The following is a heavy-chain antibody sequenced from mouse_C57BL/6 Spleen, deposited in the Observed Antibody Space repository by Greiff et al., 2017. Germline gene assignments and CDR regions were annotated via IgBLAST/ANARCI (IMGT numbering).Heavy chain of an antibody. CDR1: GYTFTSYW. V-gene: IGHV1-59*01. J-gene: IGHJ2*01. CDR3: ARRRVYYGSSFFDY. Sequence: VQLQQPGTELVKPGASVKLSCKASGYTFTSYWMHWVKQRPGQGLEWIGVIDPSDSYTNYNQKFKGKATLTVDTSSSTAYMQLSSLTSEDSAVYYCARRRVYYGSSFFDYWGQGTTLTVSS. D-gene: IGHD1-1*01. CDR2: IDPSDSYT.